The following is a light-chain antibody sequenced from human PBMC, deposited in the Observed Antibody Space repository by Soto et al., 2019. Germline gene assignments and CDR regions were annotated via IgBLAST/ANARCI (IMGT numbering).Light chain of an antibody. CDR1: SSNIGAGYD. J-gene: IGLJ1*01. CDR2: GNS. V-gene: IGLV1-40*01. Sequence: QSVLTQPPSVSRAPGQRVTISFTGSSSNIGAGYDVHWYQPTPGTAPKLLIYGNSNRPSGVPDRFSGSKSGTSASLAITGLQAEDEADYYCQSYDGSLSYVFGTGTKLTV. CDR3: QSYDGSLSYV.